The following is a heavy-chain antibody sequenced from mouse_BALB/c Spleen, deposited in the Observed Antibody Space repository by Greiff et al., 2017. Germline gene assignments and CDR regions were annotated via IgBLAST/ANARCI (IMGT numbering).Heavy chain of an antibody. CDR1: GFSLTSYG. J-gene: IGHJ4*01. CDR2: IWSGGST. Sequence: VQLQESGPGLVQPSQSLSITCTVSGFSLTSYGVHWVRQSPGKGLEWLGVIWSGGSTDYNAAFISRLSISKDNSKSQVFFKMNSLQANDTAIYYCARGDRYDGDLYAMDYWGQGTSVTVSS. CDR3: ARGDRYDGDLYAMDY. D-gene: IGHD2-14*01. V-gene: IGHV2-2*02.